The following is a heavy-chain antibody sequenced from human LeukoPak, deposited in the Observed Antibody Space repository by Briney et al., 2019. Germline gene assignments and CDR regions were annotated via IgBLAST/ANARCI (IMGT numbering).Heavy chain of an antibody. J-gene: IGHJ4*02. CDR3: ARGPPNWGFDY. CDR2: ISAYNGNT. D-gene: IGHD7-27*01. CDR1: GYTFTSYG. V-gene: IGHV1-18*01. Sequence: ASVKVSCKASGYTFTSYGISWVRQAPGQGLEWMGWISAYNGNTNYAQKLQGRVTMTTDTSASTAYMELSSLRSEDTAVYSCARGPPNWGFDYWGQGTLVTVSS.